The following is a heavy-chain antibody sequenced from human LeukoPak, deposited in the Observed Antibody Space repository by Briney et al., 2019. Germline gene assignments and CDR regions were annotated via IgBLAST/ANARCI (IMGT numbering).Heavy chain of an antibody. V-gene: IGHV3-30*02. CDR3: ANSLGNTAMVTGY. D-gene: IGHD5-18*01. Sequence: GGSLRLSCAASGFTFSSYGMHWVRQAPGKGLEWVAFIRYDGSNKYYADSVKGRFTISRDNSKNTLYLQMNSLRAEDTAVYYCANSLGNTAMVTGYWGQGTLVTVSS. CDR1: GFTFSSYG. CDR2: IRYDGSNK. J-gene: IGHJ4*02.